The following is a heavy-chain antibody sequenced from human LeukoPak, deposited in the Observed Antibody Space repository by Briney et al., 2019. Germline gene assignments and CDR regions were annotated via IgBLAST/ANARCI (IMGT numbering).Heavy chain of an antibody. CDR3: ARDVAVAGTSALGY. J-gene: IGHJ4*02. D-gene: IGHD6-19*01. V-gene: IGHV3-48*03. CDR2: ISSSGSTI. Sequence: GGSLRLSCAASGFTFSSYEMNWVRQAAGKGLEWVSYISSSGSTIYYADSVKGRFTISRDNAKNSLYLQMNSLRAEDTAVYYCARDVAVAGTSALGYWGQGTLVTVSS. CDR1: GFTFSSYE.